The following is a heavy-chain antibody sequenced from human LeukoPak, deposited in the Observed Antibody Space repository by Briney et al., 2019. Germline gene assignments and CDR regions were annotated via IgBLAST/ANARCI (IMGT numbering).Heavy chain of an antibody. CDR1: GFTFSSYS. Sequence: GGSLRLSCTASGFTFSSYSMNWVRQAPGKRLEWLSYISGSGTSIYSAGSVKGRLTISRDNAKSSLYLQINSLRAEDTAVYYCARAKEGITIFGVENYMDVWGKGTTVTVSS. CDR3: ARAKEGITIFGVENYMDV. V-gene: IGHV3-48*04. J-gene: IGHJ6*03. CDR2: ISGSGTSI. D-gene: IGHD3-3*01.